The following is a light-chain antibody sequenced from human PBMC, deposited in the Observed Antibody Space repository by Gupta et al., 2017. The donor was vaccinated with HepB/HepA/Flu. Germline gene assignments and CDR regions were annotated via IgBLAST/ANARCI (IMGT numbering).Light chain of an antibody. CDR3: AAWDDSLVGPV. Sequence: QSVLTHPPTASGPPGQRVTISCSGGRSNIGSNSVNWYQQLPGTAPKLLIYGSVQRPSGVPDRFSGSKSDTSASLAISGLQSEDEADYYCAAWDDSLVGPVFGGGTKLTVL. CDR1: RSNIGSNS. CDR2: GSV. J-gene: IGLJ3*02. V-gene: IGLV1-44*01.